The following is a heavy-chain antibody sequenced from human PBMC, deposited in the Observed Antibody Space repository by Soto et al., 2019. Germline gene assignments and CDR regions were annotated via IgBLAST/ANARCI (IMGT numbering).Heavy chain of an antibody. CDR2: IWYDGSNK. D-gene: IGHD1-26*01. V-gene: IGHV3-33*01. J-gene: IGHJ3*02. Sequence: PGGSLRLSCAASGFTFSSYGMHWVRQAPGKGLEWVAVIWYDGSNKYYADSVKGRFTISRDNSKNTLYLQMNSLRAEDTAVYYCAGLVGATRSDAFDIWGQGTMVTVSS. CDR1: GFTFSSYG. CDR3: AGLVGATRSDAFDI.